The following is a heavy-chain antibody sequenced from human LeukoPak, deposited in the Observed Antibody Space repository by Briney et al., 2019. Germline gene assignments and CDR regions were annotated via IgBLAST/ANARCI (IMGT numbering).Heavy chain of an antibody. CDR1: GFTFSSYG. Sequence: PGGSLRLSCSASGFTFSSYGMHWVRQAPGKGLEWVAVISYDGSNKYYADSVKGRFTISRDNSKNTLYLQMNSLRAEDTAVYYCAKGLTVYYYYYGMDVWGQGTTVTVSS. CDR2: ISYDGSNK. D-gene: IGHD3-9*01. V-gene: IGHV3-30*18. J-gene: IGHJ6*02. CDR3: AKGLTVYYYYYGMDV.